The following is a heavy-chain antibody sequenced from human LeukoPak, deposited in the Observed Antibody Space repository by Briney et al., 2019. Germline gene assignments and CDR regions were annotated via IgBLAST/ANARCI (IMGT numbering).Heavy chain of an antibody. D-gene: IGHD6-13*01. V-gene: IGHV4-59*08. Sequence: SETLSHTCTVSGGSICDYYRTCIRHTPGGGRGWVGHIYYSVTTYYNPSLQSRVALSVDTSGHQFSLKMTSVTAADTAVYYCARLGAAGTEYSWFDPWGQGALVTVSS. CDR3: ARLGAAGTEYSWFDP. CDR1: GGSICDYY. CDR2: IYYSVTT. J-gene: IGHJ5*02.